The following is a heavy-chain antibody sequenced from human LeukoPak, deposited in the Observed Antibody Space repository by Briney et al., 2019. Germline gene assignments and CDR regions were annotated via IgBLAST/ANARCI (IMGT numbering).Heavy chain of an antibody. Sequence: SETLSLTCTVSGGSISSYYWSWIRQPPGKGLEWIGYIYYSGSTNYNPSLKSRVTISVDTSKNQFSLKLSSVTAADTAVYYCARHRSSWLIDYWGQGTLVTVSS. D-gene: IGHD6-6*01. V-gene: IGHV4-59*08. CDR1: GGSISSYY. CDR2: IYYSGST. CDR3: ARHRSSWLIDY. J-gene: IGHJ4*02.